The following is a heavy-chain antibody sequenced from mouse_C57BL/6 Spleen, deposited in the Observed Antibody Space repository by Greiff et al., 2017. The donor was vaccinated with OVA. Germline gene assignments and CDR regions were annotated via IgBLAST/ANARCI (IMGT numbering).Heavy chain of an antibody. Sequence: QVQLQQSGPELVKPGASVKISCKASGYAFSSSWMNWVKQRPGKGLEWIGRIYPGDGDTNYNGKFKGKATMTADKSSSTAYMQLSSLTSEDSAVYFCAREDYGNSYGFAYWGQGTLVTVSA. D-gene: IGHD1-1*01. CDR3: AREDYGNSYGFAY. J-gene: IGHJ3*01. CDR2: IYPGDGDT. V-gene: IGHV1-82*01. CDR1: GYAFSSSW.